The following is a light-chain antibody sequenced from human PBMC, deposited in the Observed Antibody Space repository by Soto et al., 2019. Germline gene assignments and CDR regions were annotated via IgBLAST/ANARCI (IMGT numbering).Light chain of an antibody. CDR1: QTINNY. V-gene: IGKV1-39*01. J-gene: IGKJ3*01. CDR3: QQNYSPVFS. Sequence: DIQMTQSPPSLSASVVDRVTISFRASQTINNYLNWYQQKPGKAPEVLIYAASSLQSGVPSRFSGSGSGTEFTLTISSVQPEDFATYYCQQNYSPVFSFGPGTKVDIK. CDR2: AAS.